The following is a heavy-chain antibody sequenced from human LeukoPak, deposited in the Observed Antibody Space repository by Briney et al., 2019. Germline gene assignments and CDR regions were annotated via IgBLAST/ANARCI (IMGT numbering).Heavy chain of an antibody. V-gene: IGHV3-20*04. CDR1: GFTFDDYG. CDR2: INWNGGST. Sequence: GGSLRLSCAASGFTFDDYGMSWVRQAPGKGLEWVASINWNGGSTGYADSVKGRFTISRDNAKNSLYLQMNSLRAEDTAFYYCARKGLVRGVITRSFDYWGQGTLVTVSS. CDR3: ARKGLVRGVITRSFDY. J-gene: IGHJ4*02. D-gene: IGHD3-10*01.